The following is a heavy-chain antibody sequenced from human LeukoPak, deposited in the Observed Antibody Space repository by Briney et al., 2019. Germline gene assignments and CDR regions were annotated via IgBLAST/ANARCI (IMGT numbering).Heavy chain of an antibody. CDR3: ARDVASATSLQWFDL. V-gene: IGHV1-18*04. D-gene: IGHD6-25*01. Sequence: ASVKVSCKASGYTFTGYYMHWVRQAPGQGLEWMGWIGADSSNTKYAKKFQDRVTMTIDTSASTVYVELRSLRSDDTAVYYCARDVASATSLQWFDLWGQGTLVTVSS. J-gene: IGHJ5*02. CDR2: IGADSSNT. CDR1: GYTFTGYY.